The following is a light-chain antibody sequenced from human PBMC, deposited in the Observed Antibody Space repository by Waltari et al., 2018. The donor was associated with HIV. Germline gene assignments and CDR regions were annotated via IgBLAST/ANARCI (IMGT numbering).Light chain of an antibody. CDR1: PSINRTC. V-gene: IGKV3-20*01. Sequence: EVVLTQSPGTMSLSPGDRATLACRASPSINRTCLAWYQQHPGQTPRLLMYGASRRAIGIPERFSGSGSGTDFTLTIARLEPGDFAVYYCHQYGSSPRTFGQGTKVDIK. CDR3: HQYGSSPRT. CDR2: GAS. J-gene: IGKJ1*01.